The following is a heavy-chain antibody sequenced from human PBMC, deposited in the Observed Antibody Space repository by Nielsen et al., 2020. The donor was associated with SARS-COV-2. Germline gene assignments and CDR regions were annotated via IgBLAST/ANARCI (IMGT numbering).Heavy chain of an antibody. CDR1: GFTFSSYW. Sequence: GESLKISSAASGFTFSSYWMHWVRQVPGEGLVWVSRVDSDETITTYADSVKGRFTISRDNAKNTLYLQMNSLRAEDTAVYYCARRSIGSAPYYFDYWGQGTLVTVSS. J-gene: IGHJ4*02. CDR3: ARRSIGSAPYYFDY. CDR2: VDSDETIT. V-gene: IGHV3-74*01. D-gene: IGHD2-15*01.